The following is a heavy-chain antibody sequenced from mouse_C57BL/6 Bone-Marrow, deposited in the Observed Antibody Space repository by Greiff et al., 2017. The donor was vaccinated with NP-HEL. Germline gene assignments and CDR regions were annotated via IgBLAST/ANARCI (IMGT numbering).Heavy chain of an antibody. V-gene: IGHV1-69*01. Sequence: QVQLQQPGAELVMPGASVKLSCKASGYTFTSYWMHWVKQRPGQGLEWIGEIDPSYSYTNYNQKFKGKSTLTVDKSSSTAYMQLSSLTSEDSAVYYCARGRKGYAMDYWGQGTSVTVSS. CDR1: GYTFTSYW. J-gene: IGHJ4*01. CDR3: ARGRKGYAMDY. CDR2: IDPSYSYT.